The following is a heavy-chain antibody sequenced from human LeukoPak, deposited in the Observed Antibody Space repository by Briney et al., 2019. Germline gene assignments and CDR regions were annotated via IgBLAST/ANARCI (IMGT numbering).Heavy chain of an antibody. CDR3: ARGANWSYGAFDI. Sequence: PWGSLRLSCAASGFTVSSNYMSWVRQALGKGLEWVSVIYSGGSTYYADSVKGRFTISRDNSKNTLYLQMNSLRAEDTAVYYCARGANWSYGAFDIWGQGTMVTVSS. CDR2: IYSGGST. J-gene: IGHJ3*02. CDR1: GFTVSSNY. D-gene: IGHD1-7*01. V-gene: IGHV3-66*01.